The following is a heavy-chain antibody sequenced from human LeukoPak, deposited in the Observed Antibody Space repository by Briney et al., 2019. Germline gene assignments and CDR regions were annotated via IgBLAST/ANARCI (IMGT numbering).Heavy chain of an antibody. CDR3: ARAHYGMDV. Sequence: GASVKVSCKASGYTFTSYSITWVRQAPGQGLEWLGWISPYNGNTKYAQRLRGRVTMTTDTSTTTAYMDLRSLTSDDTAIYYCARAHYGMDVWGQGTTVTVSS. V-gene: IGHV1-18*01. CDR2: ISPYNGNT. CDR1: GYTFTSYS. J-gene: IGHJ6*02.